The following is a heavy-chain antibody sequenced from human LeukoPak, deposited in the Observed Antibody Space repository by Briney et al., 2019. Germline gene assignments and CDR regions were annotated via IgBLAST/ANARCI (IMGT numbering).Heavy chain of an antibody. J-gene: IGHJ5*02. V-gene: IGHV1-24*01. Sequence: ASVKVSCKASGYTFTGYYMHWVRQAPGQGLEWMGGFDPEDGETIYAQKFQGRVTMTEDTSTDTAYMELSSLRSEDTAVYYCATMFYYGSGSYYNWFDPWGQGTLVTVSS. D-gene: IGHD3-10*01. CDR2: FDPEDGET. CDR1: GYTFTGYY. CDR3: ATMFYYGSGSYYNWFDP.